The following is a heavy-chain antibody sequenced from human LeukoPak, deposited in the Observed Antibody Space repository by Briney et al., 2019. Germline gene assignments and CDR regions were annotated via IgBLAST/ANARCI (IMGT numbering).Heavy chain of an antibody. J-gene: IGHJ6*02. CDR1: GYTFTGYY. V-gene: IGHV1-2*02. CDR2: INPNSGGT. Sequence: ASVKVSCKASGYTFTGYYMDWVRQAPGQGLEWMGWINPNSGGTNYAQKFQGRVTMTRDTSVSTAYMELSRLRSDDTAVYYCARFGRITIFGVTYYGMDVWGQGTTVTVSS. D-gene: IGHD3-3*01. CDR3: ARFGRITIFGVTYYGMDV.